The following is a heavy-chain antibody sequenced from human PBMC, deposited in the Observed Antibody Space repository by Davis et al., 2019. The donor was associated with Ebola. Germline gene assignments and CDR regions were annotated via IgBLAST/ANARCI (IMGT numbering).Heavy chain of an antibody. CDR1: GYTFANYA. D-gene: IGHD3-10*01. J-gene: IGHJ5*02. CDR2: INGGTGHT. V-gene: IGHV1-3*01. CDR3: ARDRAYPPMVRGVTNWFDP. Sequence: AASVKVSCKTSGYTFANYALHWVRQAPGQGLEWMGWINGGTGHTKYSQKFQGRVTITRDTSASTAYMELSSLRSEDTAVYYCARDRAYPPMVRGVTNWFDPWGQGTLVTVSS.